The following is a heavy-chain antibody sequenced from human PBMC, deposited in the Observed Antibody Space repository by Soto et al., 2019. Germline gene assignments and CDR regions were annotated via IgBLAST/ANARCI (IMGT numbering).Heavy chain of an antibody. CDR2: INHSGST. V-gene: IGHV4-34*01. Sequence: ASETLSLTCAVYGGSFSGYYWSWIRQPPGKGLEWIGEINHSGSTNYDPSLKSRVTISVDTSKNQFSLKLSSVTAADTAVYYCARGSGGDPYYYYYYGMDVWGQGTTVTVSS. J-gene: IGHJ6*02. CDR1: GGSFSGYY. D-gene: IGHD2-21*01. CDR3: ARGSGGDPYYYYYYGMDV.